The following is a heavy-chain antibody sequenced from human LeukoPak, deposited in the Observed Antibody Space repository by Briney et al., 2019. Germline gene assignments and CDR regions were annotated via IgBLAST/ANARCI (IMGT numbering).Heavy chain of an antibody. CDR2: ISYDGSNK. Sequence: GGSLRPSCAASGFTFSSYAMHWVRQAPGKGLEWVAVISYDGSNKYYADSVKGRFTISRDNSKNTLYLQMNSLRAEDTAVYYCARDKLQRDTAMVGGYFDYWGQGTLVTVSS. V-gene: IGHV3-30-3*01. D-gene: IGHD5-18*01. J-gene: IGHJ4*02. CDR1: GFTFSSYA. CDR3: ARDKLQRDTAMVGGYFDY.